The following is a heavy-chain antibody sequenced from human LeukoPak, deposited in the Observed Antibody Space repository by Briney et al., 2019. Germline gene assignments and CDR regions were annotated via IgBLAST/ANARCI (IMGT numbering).Heavy chain of an antibody. J-gene: IGHJ5*02. Sequence: PGRSLRLSCAASGFTFSSYAMHWVRQAPGKGLEWVAVISYDGSNKYYADSVKGRFTISRDNSKNTLYLQMNSLRAEDTAVYYCARERKSYSSSWSGMNWFDPWGQGTLVTVSS. CDR3: ARERKSYSSSWSGMNWFDP. D-gene: IGHD6-13*01. CDR2: ISYDGSNK. CDR1: GFTFSSYA. V-gene: IGHV3-30*04.